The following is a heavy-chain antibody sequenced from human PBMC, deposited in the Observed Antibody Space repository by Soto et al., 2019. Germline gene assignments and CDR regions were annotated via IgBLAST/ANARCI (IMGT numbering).Heavy chain of an antibody. Sequence: GGSLRLSCAASGFTFSSSTMNWVRQAPGKGLEWVSAIIDSGGYTYYADSVKGRFTISRDNSKNTLYLQMNSLRAEDTALYYCAKETYYYGMDVWGQGTTVTVSS. CDR3: AKETYYYGMDV. V-gene: IGHV3-23*01. CDR2: IIDSGGYT. CDR1: GFTFSSST. J-gene: IGHJ6*02.